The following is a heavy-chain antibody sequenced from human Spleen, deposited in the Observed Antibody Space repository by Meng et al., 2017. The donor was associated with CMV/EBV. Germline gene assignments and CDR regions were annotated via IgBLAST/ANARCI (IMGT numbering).Heavy chain of an antibody. V-gene: IGHV4-39*01. D-gene: IGHD3-10*01. Sequence: SGGSISSSSYYWGWIRQPPGKGLEWIGSIYYGGNTYYNPSLKSRVTISVDTSKNQFSLKLSSVTAADTAVYYCAILGGTSTRYYFDYWGQGTLVTVSS. CDR3: AILGGTSTRYYFDY. J-gene: IGHJ4*02. CDR2: IYYGGNT. CDR1: GGSISSSSYY.